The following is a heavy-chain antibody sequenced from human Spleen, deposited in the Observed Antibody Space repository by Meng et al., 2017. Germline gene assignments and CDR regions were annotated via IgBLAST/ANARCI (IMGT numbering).Heavy chain of an antibody. CDR1: GDSTSSSSYY. D-gene: IGHD3-10*01. J-gene: IGHJ3*02. CDR2: IFHSGNT. V-gene: IGHV4-39*07. CDR3: VRVYYSAFDI. Sequence: SETLSLTCTVSGDSTSSSSYYWGWIRQPPGKGLEWIASIFHSGNTHYNPSLKSRVTISIDTSKNQFSLYLNSVTAADTALYYCVRVYYSAFDIWGQGTMVTVSS.